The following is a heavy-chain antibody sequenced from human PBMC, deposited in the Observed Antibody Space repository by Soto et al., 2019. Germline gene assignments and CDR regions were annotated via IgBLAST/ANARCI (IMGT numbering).Heavy chain of an antibody. CDR1: GASITSGGSY. D-gene: IGHD3-10*01. CDR2: ILYSEKN. CDR3: VRDRGTTLLMDV. J-gene: IGHJ6*02. V-gene: IGHV4-31*03. Sequence: SETLSLTCSVSGASITSGGSYWTWIRQHPGKGLEWIGIILYSEKNYYNPSLKSRVTISLDTSKNQFSLKVNSVTAADTAVYYCVRDRGTTLLMDVWGQGTTVTVSS.